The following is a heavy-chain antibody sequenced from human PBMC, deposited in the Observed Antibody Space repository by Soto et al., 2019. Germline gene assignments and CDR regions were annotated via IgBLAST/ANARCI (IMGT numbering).Heavy chain of an antibody. D-gene: IGHD2-8*02. CDR1: GFTFSNAW. CDR2: IKDKNNGETT. V-gene: IGHV3-15*01. J-gene: IGHJ1*01. CDR3: TTDGGVPVDSNGDFHH. Sequence: EVQLVESGGGLAKPGGSLRVSCAGSGFTFSNAWMSWARQAPGKGLEWVGHIKDKNNGETTDFAAPVKGRFSISRDDSKNTLYLQMNSLKTEDTAVYYCTTDGGVPVDSNGDFHHWGQGTLVTVSA.